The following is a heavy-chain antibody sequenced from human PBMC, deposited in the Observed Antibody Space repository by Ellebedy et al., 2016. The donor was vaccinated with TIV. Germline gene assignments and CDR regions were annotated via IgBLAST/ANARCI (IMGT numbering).Heavy chain of an antibody. CDR2: IVAIFGTA. J-gene: IGHJ4*02. D-gene: IGHD5-18*01. CDR1: GGTFNKYA. V-gene: IGHV1-69*13. Sequence: ASVKVSXXTSGGTFNKYAISWVRQAPGQGLEWMGGIVAIFGTANHAQKFQGRVTITADEGTRTAYMELSSLRSEDTAVYYCARGRGYNYGYPTEGGLFDSWGQGTLVTVSS. CDR3: ARGRGYNYGYPTEGGLFDS.